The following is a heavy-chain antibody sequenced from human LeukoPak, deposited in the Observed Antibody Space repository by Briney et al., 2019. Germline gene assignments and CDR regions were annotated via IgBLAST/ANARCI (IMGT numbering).Heavy chain of an antibody. Sequence: ASVKVSCKVSGYTFTDYYMHWVQQARGKGLEWMGLVDPEDGETIYAEKFQGRVTITADTSTDTAYMELSSLRSEDTAVYYCATDRCSGGRCYRDDAFDIWGQGTMVTVSS. V-gene: IGHV1-69-2*01. J-gene: IGHJ3*02. D-gene: IGHD2-15*01. CDR2: VDPEDGET. CDR3: ATDRCSGGRCYRDDAFDI. CDR1: GYTFTDYY.